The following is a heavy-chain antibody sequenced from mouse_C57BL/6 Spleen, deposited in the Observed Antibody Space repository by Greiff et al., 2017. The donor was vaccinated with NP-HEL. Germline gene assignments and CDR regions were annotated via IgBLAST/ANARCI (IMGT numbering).Heavy chain of an antibody. CDR3: ARPPYGTSWYFDV. D-gene: IGHD1-1*01. V-gene: IGHV5-9*01. CDR2: ISGGGGNT. Sequence: EVQRVESGGGLVKPGGSLKLSCAASGFTFSSYTMSWVRQTPEKRLEWVATISGGGGNTYYPDSVKGRFTISRDNAKNTLYLQMSSLRSEDTALYYCARPPYGTSWYFDVWGTGTTVTVSS. J-gene: IGHJ1*03. CDR1: GFTFSSYT.